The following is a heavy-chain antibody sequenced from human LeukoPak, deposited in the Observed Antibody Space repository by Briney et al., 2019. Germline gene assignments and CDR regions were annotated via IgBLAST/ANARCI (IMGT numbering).Heavy chain of an antibody. V-gene: IGHV1-3*01. CDR3: ARDRVPIAVTGTGDYFDY. CDR1: GYTFTSYA. J-gene: IGHJ4*02. D-gene: IGHD6-19*01. Sequence: ASVKVSCKASGYTFTSYAMHWVRQAPGQRLEWMGWINAGNGNTKYSQKFQGRVTITRDTSASTAYMELSSLRSEDTAVYYCARDRVPIAVTGTGDYFDYWGQGTLVTVS. CDR2: INAGNGNT.